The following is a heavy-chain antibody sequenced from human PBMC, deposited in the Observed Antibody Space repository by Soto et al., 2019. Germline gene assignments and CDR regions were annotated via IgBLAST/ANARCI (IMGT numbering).Heavy chain of an antibody. CDR1: GYTFTSYG. D-gene: IGHD6-6*01. V-gene: IGHV1-18*01. J-gene: IGHJ6*02. Sequence: ASVKVSCKASGYTFTSYGISWVRQAPGQGLEWMGWISAYNGNTNYAQKLQGRVTMTTDTPTSTAYMELRSLRSDDTAVYYCAEHSSSSGGYYYYGMDVWGQGTTVTVSS. CDR2: ISAYNGNT. CDR3: AEHSSSSGGYYYYGMDV.